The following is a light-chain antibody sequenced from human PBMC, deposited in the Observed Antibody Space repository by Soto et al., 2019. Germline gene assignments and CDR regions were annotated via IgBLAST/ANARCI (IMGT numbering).Light chain of an antibody. CDR2: GAS. V-gene: IGKV3-20*01. CDR1: QSVSSSY. Sequence: EIVLTQSPGTLSLSPGERATLSCRASQSVSSSYLAWYQQKPGQAPRLLIYGASSRATGVPDTFSGSGSGTDFTLTISRLEPEEFAVYYCKQYASAPRFTFGPGTKVDIK. CDR3: KQYASAPRFT. J-gene: IGKJ3*01.